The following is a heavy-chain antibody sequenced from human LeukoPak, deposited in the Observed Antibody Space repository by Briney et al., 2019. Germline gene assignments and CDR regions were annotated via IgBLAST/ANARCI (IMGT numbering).Heavy chain of an antibody. D-gene: IGHD3-10*01. J-gene: IGHJ6*02. V-gene: IGHV1-2*02. CDR1: GYTFTGNY. CDR3: ARLMRFGEFYGMDV. CDR2: INPSSGGT. Sequence: ASVKVSCKASGYTFTGNYMHWVRQAPGQGFEWMGWINPSSGGTNYAQKFQGRVTTTRDTYISTAYMELSSLTSDDTAVYYCARLMRFGEFYGMDVWGQGTTVTVSS.